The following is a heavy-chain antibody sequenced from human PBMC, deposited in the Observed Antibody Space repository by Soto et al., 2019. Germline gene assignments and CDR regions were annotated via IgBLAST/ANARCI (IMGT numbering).Heavy chain of an antibody. Sequence: EVQLLESGGGLVQPGGSLRLSCAASGFTFSSYAMTWVLQAPGKGLEWVSVISGTGDNTDYADSVKGRFTISRDNSKDSVYLQMNSLGAEDTAVYYCAKTYYYESSGHWCDYWGQGTLVTVSS. CDR3: AKTYYYESSGHWCDY. CDR2: ISGTGDNT. CDR1: GFTFSSYA. V-gene: IGHV3-23*01. D-gene: IGHD3-22*01. J-gene: IGHJ4*02.